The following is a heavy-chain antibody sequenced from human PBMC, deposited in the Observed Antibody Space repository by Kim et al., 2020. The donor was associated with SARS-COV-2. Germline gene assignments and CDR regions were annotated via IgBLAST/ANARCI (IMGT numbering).Heavy chain of an antibody. CDR2: IVPVFTTT. Sequence: SVKVSCKASGGPFSNHVISWVRQAPGQGLEWVGDIVPVFTTTYYAPKFQGRVTLTADESTNTAFLELSSLTSEDTALYFCARELGHTYGHGGYFDSWGQ. V-gene: IGHV1-69*13. CDR1: GGPFSNHV. D-gene: IGHD2-8*01. J-gene: IGHJ4*02. CDR3: ARELGHTYGHGGYFDS.